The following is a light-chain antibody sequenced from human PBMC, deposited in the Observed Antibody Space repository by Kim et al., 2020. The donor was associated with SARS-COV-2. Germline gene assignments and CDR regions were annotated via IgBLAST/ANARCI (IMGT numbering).Light chain of an antibody. CDR3: QQYNNWPLYT. CDR2: GES. V-gene: IGKV3-15*01. J-gene: IGKJ2*01. CDR1: QSVSTN. Sequence: VSPGERATLSCRASQSVSTNVAWYQQKPGQAPRLLIYGESTRATGIPARFSGSGSGTEFTLTISSLQSEDFAVYYWQQYNNWPLYTFGQGTKLEI.